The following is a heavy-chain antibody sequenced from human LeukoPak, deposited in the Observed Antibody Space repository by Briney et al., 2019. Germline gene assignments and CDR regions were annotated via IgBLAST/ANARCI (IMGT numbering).Heavy chain of an antibody. CDR2: IYTSGST. CDR3: ARFYGSGSLYYFDY. D-gene: IGHD3-10*01. V-gene: IGHV4-61*02. J-gene: IGHJ4*02. Sequence: SETLSLTCTVSGGSISSGSYYWSWIRQPAGKGLEWIGRIYTSGSTNYNPSLKSRVTISVDTSKNQFSLKLSSVTAADTAVYYCARFYGSGSLYYFDYWGQGTLVTVSS. CDR1: GGSISSGSYY.